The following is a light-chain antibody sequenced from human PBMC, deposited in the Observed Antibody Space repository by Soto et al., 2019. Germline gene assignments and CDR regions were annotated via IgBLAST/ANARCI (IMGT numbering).Light chain of an antibody. Sequence: DIQMTQSPSSLSASVGDRVTITCRASQDIRNFLAWFQQKPGEAPKSLISTASTLQSGVPSRFSGAGSGTDFTLTISSLQPEDSATYYCQHYNSYPITFGQGTRLEIK. CDR3: QHYNSYPIT. CDR1: QDIRNF. J-gene: IGKJ5*01. CDR2: TAS. V-gene: IGKV1-16*01.